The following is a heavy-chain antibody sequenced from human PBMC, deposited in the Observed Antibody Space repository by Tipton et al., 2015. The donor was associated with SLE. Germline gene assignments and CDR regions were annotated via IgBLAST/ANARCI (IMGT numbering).Heavy chain of an antibody. J-gene: IGHJ3*02. V-gene: IGHV5-51*01. CDR1: GYSFTSYW. CDR3: ARHSIYRGYSGPVGAFDI. CDR2: IYPGDSDT. D-gene: IGHD5-12*01. Sequence: VQLVQSGAEVKKPGESLKISCKGSGYSFTSYWIGWVRQMPGKGLEWMGIIYPGDSDTRYSPSFQGQVTISADKSISTAHLQWSSLKASDTAMYYCARHSIYRGYSGPVGAFDIWGQGTMVTVSS.